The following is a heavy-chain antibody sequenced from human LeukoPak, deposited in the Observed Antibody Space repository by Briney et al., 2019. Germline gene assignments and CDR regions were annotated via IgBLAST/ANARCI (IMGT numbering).Heavy chain of an antibody. J-gene: IGHJ2*01. CDR2: IYYSGST. Sequence: SQTLSLTCTVSGGSISSGDYYWSWIRQPPGKGLEWIGYIYYSGSTYYNPSLKSRVTISVDTSKNQFSLKLSSVTAADTAVHYCARGERYYGSGSYSSWYFDLWGRGTLVTVSS. CDR3: ARGERYYGSGSYSSWYFDL. V-gene: IGHV4-30-4*01. D-gene: IGHD3-10*01. CDR1: GGSISSGDYY.